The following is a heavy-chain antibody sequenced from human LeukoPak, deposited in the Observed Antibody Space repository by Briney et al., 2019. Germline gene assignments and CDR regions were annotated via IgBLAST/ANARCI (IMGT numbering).Heavy chain of an antibody. Sequence: PGGSLRLSCAASGFTFSSYWMSWVRQAPGKGLEXXXNIKQDGSEKYYVDSVKGRFTISRDNAKNSLYLQMNSLRAEDTAVYYCARDWDDYYYYYMDVWGKGTTVTVSS. CDR2: IKQDGSEK. CDR3: ARDWDDYYYYYMDV. CDR1: GFTFSSYW. D-gene: IGHD1-26*01. V-gene: IGHV3-7*01. J-gene: IGHJ6*03.